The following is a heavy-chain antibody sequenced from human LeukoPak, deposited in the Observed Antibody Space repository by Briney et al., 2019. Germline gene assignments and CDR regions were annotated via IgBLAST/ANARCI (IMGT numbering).Heavy chain of an antibody. CDR3: ARGGYDYGDPNWFDP. CDR2: INSDGSST. D-gene: IGHD4-17*01. CDR1: GFTFSSYW. J-gene: IGHJ5*02. V-gene: IGHV3-74*01. Sequence: GGSLRLSCAASGFTFSSYWMHSVSQAPGKGLVWVSRINSDGSSTSYADSVKGRFNISRDNAKNTLYLQMNSLRAEDTAVYYCARGGYDYGDPNWFDPWGQGTLVTVSS.